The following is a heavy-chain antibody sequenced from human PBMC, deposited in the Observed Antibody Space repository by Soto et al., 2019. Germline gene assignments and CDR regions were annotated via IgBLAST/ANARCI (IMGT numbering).Heavy chain of an antibody. V-gene: IGHV3-74*03. CDR2: IGPDGTDI. CDR3: AKLPWEVAPS. J-gene: IGHJ5*02. CDR1: VFTFGYFL. Sequence: RGALIVSWSDSVFTFGYFLIHWVRQAPGKGLEWVSHIGPDGTDIVYADSVKGRFIISRDNARKTVYLQMNSLEAEDTSVYYCAKLPWEVAPSWGQGTLVTVSS. D-gene: IGHD1-26*01.